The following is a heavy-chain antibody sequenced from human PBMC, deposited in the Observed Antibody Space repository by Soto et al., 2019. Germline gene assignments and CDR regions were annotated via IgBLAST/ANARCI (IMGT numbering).Heavy chain of an antibody. J-gene: IGHJ4*02. CDR3: AKDRLGGNFDY. CDR1: GYTFNNYA. CDR2: ISGTGGST. Sequence: GGSLRLCCAASGYTFNNYAMTWVRQAPGKGLEWVATISGTGGSTYYADSVKGRFTISRDNSKNTLYLQMNSLRVEDTAVYYCAKDRLGGNFDYWGQGTQVTVSS. V-gene: IGHV3-23*01.